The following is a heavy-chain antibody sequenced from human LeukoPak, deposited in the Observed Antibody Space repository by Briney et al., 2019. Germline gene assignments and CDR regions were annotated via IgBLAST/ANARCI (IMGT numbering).Heavy chain of an antibody. Sequence: GASVKVSCKAFGNTFTSYYMYWVRQAPGQGLEWMGWINPNSGGTNYAQKFQGRVTMTRDTSISTAYMELSRLRSDDTAVYYCARGDILTGYFLDYWGQGTLVTVSS. J-gene: IGHJ4*02. CDR2: INPNSGGT. CDR3: ARGDILTGYFLDY. V-gene: IGHV1-2*02. D-gene: IGHD3-9*01. CDR1: GNTFTSYY.